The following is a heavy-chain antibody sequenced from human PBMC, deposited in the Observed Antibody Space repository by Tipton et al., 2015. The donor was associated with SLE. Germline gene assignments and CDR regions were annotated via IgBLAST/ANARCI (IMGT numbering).Heavy chain of an antibody. D-gene: IGHD4-11*01. V-gene: IGHV3-23*03. CDR3: NSNDGDGWFDP. Sequence: SLRLSCAASGFTFSSYAMSWVRQAPGKGLEWVSVIYSGGSSTYYADSVKGRFTISRDNSKNTLYLQMNSLRAEDTAVYYCNSNDGDGWFDPWGQGTLFTVSS. CDR2: IYSGGSST. CDR1: GFTFSSYA. J-gene: IGHJ5*02.